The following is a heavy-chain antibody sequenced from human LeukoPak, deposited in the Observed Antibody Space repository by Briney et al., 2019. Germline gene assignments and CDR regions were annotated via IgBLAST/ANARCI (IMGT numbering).Heavy chain of an antibody. Sequence: PGGFLRLSCAASGFTFSSYSMNWVRQAPGKGLEWVSSISSSSSYIYYADSVKGRFTISRDNAKNSLYLQMNSLRAEDTAVYYCARDDSYGDYPGFDYWGQGTLVTVSS. D-gene: IGHD4-17*01. J-gene: IGHJ4*02. V-gene: IGHV3-21*01. CDR2: ISSSSSYI. CDR3: ARDDSYGDYPGFDY. CDR1: GFTFSSYS.